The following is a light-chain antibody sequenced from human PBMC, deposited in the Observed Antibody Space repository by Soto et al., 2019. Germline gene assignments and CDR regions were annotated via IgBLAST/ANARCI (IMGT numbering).Light chain of an antibody. CDR1: QTVSSNY. CDR2: GTT. V-gene: IGKV3-20*01. Sequence: EIVLTQSPGTVSLSPGETATLSGRASQTVSSNYLALYQQKPDQAPMLLIYGTTSRATVVPDSLSGGGSGTAITLPSSVQEPEDLALYNCQQHGSSPPTFGGGTKVEIK. J-gene: IGKJ4*01. CDR3: QQHGSSPPT.